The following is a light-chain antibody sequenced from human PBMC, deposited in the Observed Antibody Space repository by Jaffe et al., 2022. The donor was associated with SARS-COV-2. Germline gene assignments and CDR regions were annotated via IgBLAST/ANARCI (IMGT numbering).Light chain of an antibody. CDR3: QQYNKWPPYT. Sequence: EIVMTQSPATLSVSPGERATLSCRASQSVSSNLAWYQQKLGQAPRLLIYGASTRATGIPARFSGSGSGTDFTLTISSLQSEDFAVYYCQQYNKWPPYTFGQGTKLQIK. J-gene: IGKJ2*01. V-gene: IGKV3-15*01. CDR1: QSVSSN. CDR2: GAS.